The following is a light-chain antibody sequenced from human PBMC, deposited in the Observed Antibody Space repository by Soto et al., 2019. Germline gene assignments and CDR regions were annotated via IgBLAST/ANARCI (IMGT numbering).Light chain of an antibody. V-gene: IGKV1-9*01. Sequence: IQLAQSPSFLSASIGDRVTLSCRASQGIGSYLAWYQQKPGKAPKLLIYSASALQSGVPPRFIGSESGTEFTLTISGLQPEDFATYSCQQLNSYPRTLGPGIKVD. CDR2: SAS. CDR1: QGIGSY. CDR3: QQLNSYPRT. J-gene: IGKJ3*01.